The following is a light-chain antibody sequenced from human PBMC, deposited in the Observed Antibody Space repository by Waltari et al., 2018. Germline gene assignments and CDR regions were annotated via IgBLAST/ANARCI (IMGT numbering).Light chain of an antibody. Sequence: EIVMTQSPATLSVSPGDRATLSCRASQSVSTNLGWYQQTPGQPPRLLIYGGSARATGIPTRFSGSGSGTEFTLTINSLQSEDFAVYYCQQYNKWPQTFGQGTRVEIK. J-gene: IGKJ1*01. CDR2: GGS. V-gene: IGKV3-15*01. CDR1: QSVSTN. CDR3: QQYNKWPQT.